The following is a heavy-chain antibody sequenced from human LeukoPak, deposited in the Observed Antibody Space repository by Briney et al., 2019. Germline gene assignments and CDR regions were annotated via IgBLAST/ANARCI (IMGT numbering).Heavy chain of an antibody. V-gene: IGHV4-61*05. CDR1: GGSISSRSYY. Sequence: PSETLSLTCTVSGGSISSRSYYWSWIRQPPGKGLEWIGYIYYSGSTNYNPSLKSRVTISVDTSKNQFSLKLSSVTAADTAVYYCARPMVRGVNDALDIWGQGTMVTVSS. J-gene: IGHJ3*02. CDR2: IYYSGST. CDR3: ARPMVRGVNDALDI. D-gene: IGHD3-10*01.